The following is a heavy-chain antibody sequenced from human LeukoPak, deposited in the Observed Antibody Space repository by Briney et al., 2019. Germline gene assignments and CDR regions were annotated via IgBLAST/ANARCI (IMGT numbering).Heavy chain of an antibody. CDR1: GFTFSGYN. CDR2: IRSSGSLI. CDR3: ARIFLEWPFDAFDI. J-gene: IGHJ3*02. Sequence: GGSLRLSCAASGFTFSGYNMNWVRQAPGKGLEWVAFIRSSGSLIYYAESVKGRFTISRDNSRNSLYLQMNSLRAEDTAVYYCARIFLEWPFDAFDIWGQGTMVTVSS. V-gene: IGHV3-48*04. D-gene: IGHD3-3*01.